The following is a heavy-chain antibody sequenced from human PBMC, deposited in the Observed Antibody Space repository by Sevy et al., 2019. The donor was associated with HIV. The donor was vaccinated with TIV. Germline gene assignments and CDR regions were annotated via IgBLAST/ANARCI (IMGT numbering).Heavy chain of an antibody. CDR3: AREGNRERQTIPLDS. D-gene: IGHD6-25*01. CDR2: ISNSGSTT. V-gene: IGHV3-48*02. CDR1: GFRFNYHN. J-gene: IGHJ4*02. Sequence: GGSLRLSCAASGFRFNYHNMNWVRQAPGKGLEWISYISNSGSTTYLADSVRARFTISRENAKNSLFLEMDNLTDEETAVYYCAREGNRERQTIPLDSWGRGIQVTVSS.